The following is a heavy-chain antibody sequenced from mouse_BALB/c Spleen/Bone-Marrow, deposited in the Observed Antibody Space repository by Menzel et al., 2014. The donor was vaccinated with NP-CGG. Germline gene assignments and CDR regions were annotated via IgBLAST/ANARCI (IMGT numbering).Heavy chain of an antibody. CDR1: GYTFTSFT. Sequence: VQLQQSAPELARPGASVKMSCKASGYTFTSFTIQWIKQRPGQGLEWIGYINPTRGYTDYNQKFKDRTTLTADKSSSTTYVQLTSLTSEDSAVYYCAREATYYAYFDYWGQGTALAVSS. CDR3: AREATYYAYFDY. V-gene: IGHV1-4*02. CDR2: INPTRGYT. D-gene: IGHD1-1*01. J-gene: IGHJ2*01.